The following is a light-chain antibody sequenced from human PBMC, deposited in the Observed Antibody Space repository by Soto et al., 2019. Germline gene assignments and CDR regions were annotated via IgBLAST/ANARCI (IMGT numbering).Light chain of an antibody. CDR1: SSDVGGYNY. J-gene: IGLJ3*02. Sequence: QSALTQPASVSGSPGQSITISCSGSSSDVGGYNYVSWYQHHPGKAPKLMIYEVSNRPSGVSDRFSGSKSGNTASLTISGLQAEDEGDYYCCLSPGSLTWLFGGGTKLTVL. V-gene: IGLV2-14*01. CDR3: CLSPGSLTWL. CDR2: EVS.